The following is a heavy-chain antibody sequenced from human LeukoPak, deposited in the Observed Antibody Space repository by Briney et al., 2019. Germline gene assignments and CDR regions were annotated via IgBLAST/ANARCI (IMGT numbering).Heavy chain of an antibody. CDR2: INPSGGST. CDR3: ARHKEVGDYYYFDY. D-gene: IGHD2/OR15-2a*01. J-gene: IGHJ4*02. Sequence: ASVKVSCKASGYTFTSYYMHWVRQAPGQGLEWMGIINPSGGSTSNTQKFQGRVTMTRDTSTTTVYMELSSLRSQDTAVYYCARHKEVGDYYYFDYWGQGTLVTVSS. CDR1: GYTFTSYY. V-gene: IGHV1-46*01.